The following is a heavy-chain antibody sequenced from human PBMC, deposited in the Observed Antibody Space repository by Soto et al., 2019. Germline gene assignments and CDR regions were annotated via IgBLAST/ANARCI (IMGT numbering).Heavy chain of an antibody. V-gene: IGHV3-21*01. D-gene: IGHD1-26*01. CDR2: ISSSSSYI. CDR3: ARAEFAMGATYAFDI. Sequence: GESLKISCAASGFTFSSYSMNWVRQAPGKGLEWVSSISSSSSYIYYADSVKGRFTISRDNAKNSLYLQMNSLRAEDTAVYYCARAEFAMGATYAFDIWGQGTMVTVSS. CDR1: GFTFSSYS. J-gene: IGHJ3*02.